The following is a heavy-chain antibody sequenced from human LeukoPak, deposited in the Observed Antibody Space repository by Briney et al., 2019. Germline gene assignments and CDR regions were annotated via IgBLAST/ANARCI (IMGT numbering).Heavy chain of an antibody. CDR3: ARDLGH. CDR1: GFTFSNYD. Sequence: GGSLRLSCAASGFTFSNYDMNWVRQAPGRGLEWISYISSSSTIYYADSVKGRFTISRDNAKNSLYLQMNSLRDEDTAMYCCARDLGHWGQGTLVTVSS. J-gene: IGHJ1*01. CDR2: ISSSSTI. V-gene: IGHV3-48*02.